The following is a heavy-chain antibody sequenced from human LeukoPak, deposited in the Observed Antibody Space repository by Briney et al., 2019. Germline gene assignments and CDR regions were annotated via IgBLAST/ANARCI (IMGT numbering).Heavy chain of an antibody. CDR3: AKDLKSYDFWTRLPTLDAFDI. V-gene: IGHV3-23*01. D-gene: IGHD3-3*01. Sequence: PGGSLRLSCAASGFTFSSYAMSWVRQAPGGGLEWVSAISGSGGSTYYADSVKGRFTISRDNSKNTLYLQMNSLRAEDTAVYYCAKDLKSYDFWTRLPTLDAFDIWGQGTMVTVSS. CDR2: ISGSGGST. J-gene: IGHJ3*02. CDR1: GFTFSSYA.